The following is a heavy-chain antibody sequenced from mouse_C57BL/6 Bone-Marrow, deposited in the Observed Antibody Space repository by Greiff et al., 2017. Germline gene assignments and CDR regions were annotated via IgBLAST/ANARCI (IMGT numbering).Heavy chain of an antibody. J-gene: IGHJ2*01. CDR1: GYTFTSYW. CDR3: AICYYGNRGFYY. V-gene: IGHV1-52*01. CDR2: IDPSDSET. D-gene: IGHD2-1*01. Sequence: VQLQQPGAELVRPGSSVKLSCKASGYTFTSYWMHWVKQRPGQGLEWIGNIDPSDSETHYNQKFKDKATLTVDKSSSTAYMQLSSLTSEDSAVYYCAICYYGNRGFYYWGQGTTLTVSS.